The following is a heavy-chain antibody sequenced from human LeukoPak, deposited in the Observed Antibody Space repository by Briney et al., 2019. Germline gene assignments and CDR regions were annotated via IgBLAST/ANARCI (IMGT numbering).Heavy chain of an antibody. CDR3: ARDGIAVAGSSGRDY. J-gene: IGHJ4*02. V-gene: IGHV1-18*01. CDR2: ISAYNGNT. D-gene: IGHD6-19*01. Sequence: ASVKVSCKASGYTFTSYGISRVRQAPGQGLEWMGWISAYNGNTNYAQKLQGRVTMTTDTSTSTAYMELRSLRSDDTAVYYCARDGIAVAGSSGRDYWGQGTLVTVSS. CDR1: GYTFTSYG.